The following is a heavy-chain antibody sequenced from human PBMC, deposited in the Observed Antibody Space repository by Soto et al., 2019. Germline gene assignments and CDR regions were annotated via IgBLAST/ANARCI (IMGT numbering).Heavy chain of an antibody. CDR2: IIPMFGSP. D-gene: IGHD2-21*01. Sequence: QVQLVQSGAEVKKPGSSVKVSCKASGGTLSTNAIYWVRQAPGQGLEWMGAIIPMFGSPKYAQKFQGRVTITADNPTSTIHMKMISLTSADTAVYYCERGGVVAGLYNAMDAWGQGTAVAVSS. CDR1: GGTLSTNA. V-gene: IGHV1-69*06. J-gene: IGHJ6*02. CDR3: ERGGVVAGLYNAMDA.